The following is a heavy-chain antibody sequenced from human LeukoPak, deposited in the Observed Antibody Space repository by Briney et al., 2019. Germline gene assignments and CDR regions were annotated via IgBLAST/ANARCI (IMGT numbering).Heavy chain of an antibody. CDR2: ISGSGGST. D-gene: IGHD5-24*01. CDR1: GFTFSSYA. J-gene: IGHJ4*02. Sequence: PGGSLRLTCAASGFTFSSYAMSWVRQAPGKGLEWVSAISGSGGSTYYADSVKGRFTISRGNSKNTLYLQMNSLRAEDTAVYYCIGGGLQGIYWGQGTLVTVSS. CDR3: IGGGLQGIY. V-gene: IGHV3-23*01.